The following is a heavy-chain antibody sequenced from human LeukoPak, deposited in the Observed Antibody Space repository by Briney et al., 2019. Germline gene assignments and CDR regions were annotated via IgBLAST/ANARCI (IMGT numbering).Heavy chain of an antibody. Sequence: GGSLRLSCAASGFTFSSYNMNWVRQAPGKGLEWVSSISSRSGNIYYADSVKGRFTISRDNAKKSLYLQMDGLRAEDTAVYYCTTTLSVFGVVINAFDIWGQGTMVTVSS. CDR3: TTTLSVFGVVINAFDI. J-gene: IGHJ3*02. D-gene: IGHD3-3*01. CDR2: ISSRSGNI. CDR1: GFTFSSYN. V-gene: IGHV3-48*04.